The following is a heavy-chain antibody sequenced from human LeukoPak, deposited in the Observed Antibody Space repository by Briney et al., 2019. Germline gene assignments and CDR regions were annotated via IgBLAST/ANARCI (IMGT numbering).Heavy chain of an antibody. D-gene: IGHD3-10*01. J-gene: IGHJ5*02. CDR1: GGSISSGDYY. CDR3: ARVDGSGGYYNVFDP. V-gene: IGHV4-30-4*01. Sequence: SETLSLTCTVSGGSISSGDYYWRWIRQPPGKGLEWIVYIYYSGSTYYNPSLKSRVTISVDTSKNQFSLKLSSVTAADTAVYYCARVDGSGGYYNVFDPWGQGTLVTVSS. CDR2: IYYSGST.